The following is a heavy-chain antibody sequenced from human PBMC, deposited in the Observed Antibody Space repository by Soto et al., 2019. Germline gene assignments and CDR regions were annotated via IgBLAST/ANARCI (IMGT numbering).Heavy chain of an antibody. Sequence: PSETLSLTCTVSGGSISSYFWSWIRQPPGKGLEWIGYIYYSGSTNYNPSLKSRVTISVDTSKNQLSLRLNSVTAADTAVYYCARSSIEPRVFMYPFDSWGQGTLVTVSS. V-gene: IGHV4-59*08. CDR2: IYYSGST. CDR3: ARSSIEPRVFMYPFDS. D-gene: IGHD6-6*01. J-gene: IGHJ4*02. CDR1: GGSISSYF.